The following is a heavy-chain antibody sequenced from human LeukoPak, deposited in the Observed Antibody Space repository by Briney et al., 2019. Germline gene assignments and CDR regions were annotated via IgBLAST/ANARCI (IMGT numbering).Heavy chain of an antibody. Sequence: PSDTLSLTCSVCSVSISSYYWSWLRQPPGKGLEGIGYICTSGGANYNPSLKRRVTISVDTSKNQLSLRLSSVSAADTAVFSCERTVATWGTGYYYYYMDVWGKGTKVTVCS. D-gene: IGHD5-12*01. CDR1: SVSISSYY. CDR3: ERTVATWGTGYYYYYMDV. J-gene: IGHJ6*03. V-gene: IGHV4-4*09. CDR2: ICTSGGA.